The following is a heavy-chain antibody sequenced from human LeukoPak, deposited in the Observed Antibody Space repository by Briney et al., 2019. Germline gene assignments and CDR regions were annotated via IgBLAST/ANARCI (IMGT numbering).Heavy chain of an antibody. Sequence: PGGSLRLSCAASGFTFSSYAMSWVRQTPGKGLEWVSAISGSGGSTYYADSVKGRFTISRDNSKNTLYLQMNSLRAEDTAVYYCAKGFLALGYYGMDVWGQGTTVTVSS. CDR3: AKGFLALGYYGMDV. V-gene: IGHV3-23*01. CDR2: ISGSGGST. J-gene: IGHJ6*02. D-gene: IGHD7-27*01. CDR1: GFTFSSYA.